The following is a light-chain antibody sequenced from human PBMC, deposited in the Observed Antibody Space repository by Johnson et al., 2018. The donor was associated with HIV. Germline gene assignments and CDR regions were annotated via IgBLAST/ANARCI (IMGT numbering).Light chain of an antibody. V-gene: IGLV1-51*02. Sequence: QSVLTQPPSVSAAPGQTVNISCSGNVSNIESYFVSWYQQLPGAAPTLLIYEDNKRPSGIPDRFSGSKSGATATLGITGLQTGDEADYYCGIWDASLSPLYVFGTGTQVTV. CDR1: VSNIESYF. CDR3: GIWDASLSPLYV. J-gene: IGLJ1*01. CDR2: EDN.